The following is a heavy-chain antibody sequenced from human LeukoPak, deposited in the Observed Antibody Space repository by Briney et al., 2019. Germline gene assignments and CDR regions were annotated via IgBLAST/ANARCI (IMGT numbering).Heavy chain of an antibody. J-gene: IGHJ3*02. CDR1: GDSLTSYF. V-gene: IGHV4-59*08. CDR2: VVHSGTT. D-gene: IGHD2-21*02. Sequence: SDTLSLPRNVSGDSLTSYFWRCIRQSTGRGLEWIGYVVHSGTTNYSPSLKSRVTISLDTSKKQLYLRLASVTAADTAVYYCARRMVTVTDAFDIWGRGTMVSVSS. CDR3: ARRMVTVTDAFDI.